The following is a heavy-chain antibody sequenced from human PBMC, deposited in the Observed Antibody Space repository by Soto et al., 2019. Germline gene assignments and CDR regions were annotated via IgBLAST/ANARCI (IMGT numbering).Heavy chain of an antibody. Sequence: HPGGSLRLSCAASGFTFNTYPMSWVRQVPGTGLEWVSAIGGGGFDTYYADSVKGRFTISRDNSKNILYLQTNRLRAEDTAVYYCARHDDSSGYFTDFDDWGQGTLVTVAS. CDR2: IGGGGFDT. CDR1: GFTFNTYP. D-gene: IGHD3-22*01. V-gene: IGHV3-23*01. J-gene: IGHJ4*02. CDR3: ARHDDSSGYFTDFDD.